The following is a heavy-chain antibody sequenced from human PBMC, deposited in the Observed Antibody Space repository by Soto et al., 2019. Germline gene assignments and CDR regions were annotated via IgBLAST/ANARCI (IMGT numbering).Heavy chain of an antibody. V-gene: IGHV1-2*02. Sequence: ASVKVSCKPSGYTFTDYYIHWVRQAPGQGLQWMGWIHPNSGRTKSAQSFQGRVTMTRDTSMGTAYMELSRLMSEDSAVYYCAREGDSSGWFSHWGQGAMVTVYS. CDR3: AREGDSSGWFSH. D-gene: IGHD6-19*01. CDR1: GYTFTDYY. CDR2: IHPNSGRT. J-gene: IGHJ4*02.